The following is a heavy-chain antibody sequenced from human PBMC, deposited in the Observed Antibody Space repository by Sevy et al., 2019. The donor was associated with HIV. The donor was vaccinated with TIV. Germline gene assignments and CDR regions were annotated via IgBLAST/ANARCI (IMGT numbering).Heavy chain of an antibody. Sequence: GGSLRLSCAASGFTFSSYGMHWVRQAPGKGLEWVAVIWYDGSNKYYADSVKGRFTISRDNSKNTLYLQMNSLRAEDTAVYYCARYKLSGWYNSGKNLFDYWGQGTLVTVSS. J-gene: IGHJ4*02. D-gene: IGHD6-19*01. CDR1: GFTFSSYG. V-gene: IGHV3-33*01. CDR3: ARYKLSGWYNSGKNLFDY. CDR2: IWYDGSNK.